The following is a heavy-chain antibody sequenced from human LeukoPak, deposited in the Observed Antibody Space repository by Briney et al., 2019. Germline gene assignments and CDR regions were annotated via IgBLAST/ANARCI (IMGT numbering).Heavy chain of an antibody. CDR2: IDGSGVTT. CDR1: GFTFNIYV. Sequence: PGGSLRLSCAASGFTFNIYVMSWVRQAPGKGLEWVSDIDGSGVTTYYADSVQGRFTISRDNSKNTLYLQMNSLRAEDTAVYYCAKDTQRGSYGYWGQEPLVTVCS. V-gene: IGHV3-23*01. CDR3: AKDTQRGSYGY. D-gene: IGHD1-26*01. J-gene: IGHJ4*02.